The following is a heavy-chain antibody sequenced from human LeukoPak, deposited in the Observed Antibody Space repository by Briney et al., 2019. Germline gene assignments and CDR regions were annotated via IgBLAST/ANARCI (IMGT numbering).Heavy chain of an antibody. V-gene: IGHV4-34*01. J-gene: IGHJ2*01. Sequence: PSETLSLTCAVYGGSFSGYYWSWIRQPPGKGLEWIGEINHSGSTNYNPSLKSRVTISVDTSKNQFSLKLSSVTAADTAVYYCARVLGDVVRWAGWYFDLWGRGTLVTVSS. CDR3: ARVLGDVVRWAGWYFDL. D-gene: IGHD1-26*01. CDR1: GGSFSGYY. CDR2: INHSGST.